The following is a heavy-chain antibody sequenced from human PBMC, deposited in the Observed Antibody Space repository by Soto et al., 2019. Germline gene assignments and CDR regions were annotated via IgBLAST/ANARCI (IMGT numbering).Heavy chain of an antibody. V-gene: IGHV3-21*01. CDR2: ITSSSGYI. J-gene: IGHJ4*01. D-gene: IGHD1-26*01. Sequence: EVQLVESGGGLVKPGGSLRLSCAASGFTFSRYNMTWVRQAPGKGLEWVSSITSSSGYIFYADSVKVRFTISRDNDKNSLYLQMNSLRVEDTAVYYCARYSWTYRDYGGHGTLVTVSS. CDR3: ARYSWTYRDY. CDR1: GFTFSRYN.